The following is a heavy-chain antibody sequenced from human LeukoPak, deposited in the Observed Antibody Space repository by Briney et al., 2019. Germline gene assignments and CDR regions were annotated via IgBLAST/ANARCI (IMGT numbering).Heavy chain of an antibody. CDR2: INPNSGDT. CDR3: ARFGPFGVVPLGFDR. J-gene: IGHJ5*02. Sequence: GASVTVSCQASGYTFTGYYMHWVRQAPGQGLEWMGWINPNSGDTNYAQKFQGRVTMTRDTSIKTAYMELSRLRSDDTAVYYCARFGPFGVVPLGFDRWGQGTLVTVSS. D-gene: IGHD3-3*01. V-gene: IGHV1-2*02. CDR1: GYTFTGYY.